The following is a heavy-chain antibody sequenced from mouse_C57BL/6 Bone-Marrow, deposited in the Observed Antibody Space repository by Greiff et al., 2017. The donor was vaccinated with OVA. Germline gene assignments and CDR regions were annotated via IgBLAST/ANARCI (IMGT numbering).Heavy chain of an antibody. V-gene: IGHV1-55*01. Sequence: QVQLQQSGAELVKPGASVKMSCKASGYTFTSYWITWVKQRPGQGLEWIGDIYPGSGSTNYNEKFKSKATLTVDTSSSTAYMQLSSLTSEDSAVYYCARWDYYYGRAYWGQGTLVTVSA. CDR2: IYPGSGST. CDR3: ARWDYYYGRAY. J-gene: IGHJ3*01. D-gene: IGHD1-1*01. CDR1: GYTFTSYW.